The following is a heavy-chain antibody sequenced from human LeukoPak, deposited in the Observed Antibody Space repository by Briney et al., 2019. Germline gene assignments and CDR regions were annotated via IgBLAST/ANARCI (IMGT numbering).Heavy chain of an antibody. Sequence: GGSLRLSCAASGFTVITNDMTWVRQAPGKGLEWVSVLYSDGNTKYADSVQGRFTISRHNSKNTLYLEMNSLSPADTAVYYCARGVEPLAANTLAYWGQGTLVTVSS. J-gene: IGHJ4*02. V-gene: IGHV3-53*01. CDR1: GFTVITND. CDR2: LYSDGNT. CDR3: ARGVEPLAANTLAY. D-gene: IGHD1-14*01.